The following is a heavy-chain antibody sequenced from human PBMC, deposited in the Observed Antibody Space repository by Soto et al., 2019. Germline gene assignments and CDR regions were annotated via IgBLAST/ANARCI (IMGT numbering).Heavy chain of an antibody. Sequence: QVQLQESGPGLVKPSETLSLTCTVSGDSINSYYWSWIRQPAGKGLEWIGRIFSSGTTNYNPSLYSRLTISVDASKNQIALKLRSVTAADTAVYYCAREGHNPGWFDPWGQGTLVTVSS. J-gene: IGHJ5*02. V-gene: IGHV4-4*07. CDR2: IFSSGTT. CDR1: GDSINSYY. CDR3: AREGHNPGWFDP.